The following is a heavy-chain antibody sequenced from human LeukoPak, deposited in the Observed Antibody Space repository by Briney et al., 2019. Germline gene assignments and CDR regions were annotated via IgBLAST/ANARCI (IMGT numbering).Heavy chain of an antibody. Sequence: ASVKVSCKASGYTFTSYAMNWVRQAPGQGLVWMGWINTNTGNPTYAQGFTGRFVFSLDTSVSTAYLQISSLKAEDTAVYYCARDGVVIDYYYYYGMDVWGQGTTVTVSS. D-gene: IGHD3-3*01. V-gene: IGHV7-4-1*02. J-gene: IGHJ6*02. CDR2: INTNTGNP. CDR1: GYTFTSYA. CDR3: ARDGVVIDYYYYYGMDV.